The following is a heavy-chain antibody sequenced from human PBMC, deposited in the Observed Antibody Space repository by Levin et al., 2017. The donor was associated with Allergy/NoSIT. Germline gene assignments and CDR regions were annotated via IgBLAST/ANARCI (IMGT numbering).Heavy chain of an antibody. CDR1: GLTFSSYW. V-gene: IGHV3-7*01. CDR3: ARDCSSTNCYRGGFDP. CDR2: IKQDGSEK. J-gene: IGHJ5*02. Sequence: GGSLRLSCAASGLTFSSYWMSWVRQAPGKGLEWVASIKQDGSEKYYVDSVKGRFTISRDNAKNSLYLQVNSLRAEDTAVYYCARDCSSTNCYRGGFDPWGQGTLVTVSS. D-gene: IGHD2-2*02.